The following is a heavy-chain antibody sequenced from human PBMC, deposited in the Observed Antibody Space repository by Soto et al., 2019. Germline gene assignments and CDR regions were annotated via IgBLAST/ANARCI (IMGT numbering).Heavy chain of an antibody. V-gene: IGHV3-13*01. CDR1: GFNFSSYD. D-gene: IGHD3-22*01. Sequence: EVQLVESGGGLVQPGGSLRLSCAASGFNFSSYDMQWVRQATGKGLEWVSVIGTAGDTYYLGSVKGRFTISRENAKNSLYHEMNSLRAEDTAVYYCARVYSSGYYADCYYGMDVWGQGTTVTVSS. CDR3: ARVYSSGYYADCYYGMDV. J-gene: IGHJ6*02. CDR2: IGTAGDT.